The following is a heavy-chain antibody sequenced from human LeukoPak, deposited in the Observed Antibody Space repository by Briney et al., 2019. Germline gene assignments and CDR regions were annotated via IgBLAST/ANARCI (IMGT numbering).Heavy chain of an antibody. CDR2: ISWNSGSI. D-gene: IGHD3-10*01. J-gene: IGHJ4*02. V-gene: IGHV3-9*01. Sequence: GRSLRLSCAASGFTFDDYAMHWVRQAPGKGLEWVSGISWNSGSIGYADSVKGRFTISRDNAKSSLYLQMNSLRAEDTALYYCAKGRWNYYGSGSFDYWGQGTLVTVSS. CDR3: AKGRWNYYGSGSFDY. CDR1: GFTFDDYA.